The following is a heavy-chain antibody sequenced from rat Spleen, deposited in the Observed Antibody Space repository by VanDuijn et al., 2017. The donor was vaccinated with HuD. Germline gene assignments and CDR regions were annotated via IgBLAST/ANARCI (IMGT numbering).Heavy chain of an antibody. CDR3: AGPGLFDY. D-gene: IGHD4-2*01. CDR2: IWSGGST. V-gene: IGHV2-30*01. J-gene: IGHJ2*01. CDR1: GFSLTSYN. Sequence: QVQLKESGPGLVQPSQTLSLTCTVSGFSLTSYNVHWVRQPPGKGLAWMGVIWSGGSTNYNSALKSRLSISRDTSKSQVFLTMNSLQTDDTAVYYCAGPGLFDYWGQGVMVTVSS.